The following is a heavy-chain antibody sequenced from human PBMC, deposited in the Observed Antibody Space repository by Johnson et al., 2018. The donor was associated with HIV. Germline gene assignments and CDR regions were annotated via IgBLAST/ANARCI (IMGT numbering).Heavy chain of an antibody. V-gene: IGHV3-7*03. CDR2: IKQDGSEK. CDR1: GFTVSSNY. J-gene: IGHJ3*02. Sequence: VQLVESGGGLVKPGGSIRLSCAASGFTVSSNYMSWVRQAPGKGLEWVANIKQDGSEKYYVDSVKGRFTISRDNAKNSLYLQTNNLRAEDTAVYYCALEAVRSTDAFDIWGQGTMVTVSS. CDR3: ALEAVRSTDAFDI. D-gene: IGHD3-10*01.